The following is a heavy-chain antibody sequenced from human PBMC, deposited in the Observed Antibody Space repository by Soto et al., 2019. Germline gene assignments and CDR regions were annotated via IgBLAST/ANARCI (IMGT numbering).Heavy chain of an antibody. CDR3: GRGRSGQIVVFY. J-gene: IGHJ4*02. V-gene: IGHV1-2*02. Sequence: ASVKVSCKASGYTFTGHCIHWVRQAPEQGPEWMGEIGPESGATRYAQKFQGRVTMTRDMSITTVYMELNNLSPDDTAVYYCGRGRSGQIVVFYWGQGTPVTVSS. D-gene: IGHD1-26*01. CDR1: GYTFTGHC. CDR2: IGPESGAT.